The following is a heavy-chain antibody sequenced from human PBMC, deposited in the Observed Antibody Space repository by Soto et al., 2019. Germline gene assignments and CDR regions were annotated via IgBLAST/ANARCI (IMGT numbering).Heavy chain of an antibody. CDR2: INAGNGNT. Sequence: ASVKVSCKASGYTFTSYAMHWVRQAPGQRLEWMGWINAGNGNTKYSQKFQGRVTITRDTSASTAYMELSSLRSEDTAVYYCARGALWFGELIVGFLDNWFDPWGQGTLVTVS. V-gene: IGHV1-3*01. J-gene: IGHJ5*02. CDR1: GYTFTSYA. CDR3: ARGALWFGELIVGFLDNWFDP. D-gene: IGHD3-10*01.